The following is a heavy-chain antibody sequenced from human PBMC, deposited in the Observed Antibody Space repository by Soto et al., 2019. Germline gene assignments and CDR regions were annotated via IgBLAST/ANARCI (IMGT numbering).Heavy chain of an antibody. CDR2: IWYDGSDK. Sequence: GGSLRLSCAASGFTFSGYGMHWVRQAPGKGLEWVAAIWYDGSDKYYADSVKGRFTISRDNSKNTLYLQMNSLRAEDTAIYYCATDQGIYWGQGTLVTVSS. V-gene: IGHV3-33*01. J-gene: IGHJ4*02. D-gene: IGHD3-10*01. CDR1: GFTFSGYG. CDR3: ATDQGIY.